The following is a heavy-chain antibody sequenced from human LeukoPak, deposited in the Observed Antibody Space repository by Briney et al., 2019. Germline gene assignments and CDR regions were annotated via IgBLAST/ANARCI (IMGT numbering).Heavy chain of an antibody. V-gene: IGHV3-74*01. J-gene: IGHJ4*02. Sequence: PGGSLRLSCAASGLTFSSHWMHWVRQAPGKGLVWVSRITNDGSSTTYADSVKGRFTISRDNAKNMLYLQVNSLRAEDTAVYYCARRGDGGRSFDYWGQGTLVTVSS. CDR3: ARRGDGGRSFDY. CDR1: GLTFSSHW. D-gene: IGHD4-23*01. CDR2: ITNDGSST.